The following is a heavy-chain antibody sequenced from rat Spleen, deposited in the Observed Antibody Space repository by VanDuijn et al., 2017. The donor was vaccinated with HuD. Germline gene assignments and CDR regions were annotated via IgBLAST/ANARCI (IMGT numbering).Heavy chain of an antibody. V-gene: IGHV4-2*01. Sequence: EVQLVESGGGLVQPGRSLKLSCEASGFTFKNYWMTWIRQAPGKGLEWIGEINKDSSTMKYTPSLKDKFTISRDNAQNTLYLQMSELGSEDTAIYFCAREPNWAYFDYWGQGVMVTVSS. CDR2: INKDSSTM. J-gene: IGHJ2*01. CDR1: GFTFKNYW. D-gene: IGHD5-1*01. CDR3: AREPNWAYFDY.